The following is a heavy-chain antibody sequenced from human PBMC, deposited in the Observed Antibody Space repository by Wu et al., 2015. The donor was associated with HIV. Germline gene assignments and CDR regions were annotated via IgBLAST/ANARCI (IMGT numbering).Heavy chain of an antibody. Sequence: QVQLVQSGAEVKKPGSSVKVSCKASGGTFSSYAISWVRQAPGQGLEWMGGIIPIFGTANYAQKFQGRVTITADESTSTAYMELSSLRSEDTAVYYCARAGSIAAPSAWYFDLWGRGHPGHCLL. J-gene: IGHJ2*01. CDR2: IIPIFGTA. D-gene: IGHD6-6*01. CDR1: GGTFSSYA. V-gene: IGHV1-69*12. CDR3: ARAGSIAAPSAWYFDL.